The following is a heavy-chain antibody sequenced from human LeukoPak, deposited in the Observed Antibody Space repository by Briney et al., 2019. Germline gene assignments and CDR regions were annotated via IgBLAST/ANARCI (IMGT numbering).Heavy chain of an antibody. CDR2: INHSGST. CDR3: ARGESYYDFDLYYYYGMDV. J-gene: IGHJ6*02. CDR1: GGSFSGYY. D-gene: IGHD3-3*01. V-gene: IGHV4-34*01. Sequence: SETLSLTCAVYGGSFSGYYWSWIRQPPGKGLEWIGEINHSGSTNYNPSLKGRVTISVDTSKNQFSLKLSSVTAADTAVYYCARGESYYDFDLYYYYGMDVWGQGTTVTVSS.